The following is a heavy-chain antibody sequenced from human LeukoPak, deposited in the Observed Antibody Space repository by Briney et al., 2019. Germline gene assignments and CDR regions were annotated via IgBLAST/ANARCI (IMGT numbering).Heavy chain of an antibody. Sequence: SETLSLACAVYGGSFSTYYWSWIRQPPGKGLEWIGEINHSGSTNYNPSLESRVTISVDTSKNQFSLKLSSVTAADTALYYCASDHGQSTLLNWGQGTLVTVSS. CDR1: GGSFSTYY. CDR3: ASDHGQSTLLN. J-gene: IGHJ4*02. V-gene: IGHV4-34*01. CDR2: INHSGST. D-gene: IGHD4-17*01.